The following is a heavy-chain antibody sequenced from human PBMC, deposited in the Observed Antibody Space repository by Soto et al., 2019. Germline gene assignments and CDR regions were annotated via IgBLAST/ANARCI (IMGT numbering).Heavy chain of an antibody. CDR1: GYTFSTSW. V-gene: IGHV5-51*01. CDR2: IYPGDSEA. Sequence: GESLKISCKGAGYTFSTSWIAWVRQMPGKGLEWMGIIYPGDSEARYSPSFQGQVTFSGDKSISTAYLQWSSLKASDTAMYYCARQGYTYGYDFWGQVNLVTVSS. D-gene: IGHD5-18*01. J-gene: IGHJ4*02. CDR3: ARQGYTYGYDF.